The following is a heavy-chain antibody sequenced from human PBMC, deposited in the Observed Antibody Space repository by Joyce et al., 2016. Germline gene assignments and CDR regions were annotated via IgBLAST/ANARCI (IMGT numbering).Heavy chain of an antibody. CDR3: ARDHGVYCIKDVCYVY. J-gene: IGHJ4*02. Sequence: EVQLVESGGGLVQPGGSVRLSCVGSGFTFNSHWMSGVRQAPGKGVEWVAKINEDGNEKNYVDSVKRRFTISRDNAKNSVYLQMNSLRVDDTAVYYCARDHGVYCIKDVCYVYWGQGTLLTVSS. CDR2: INEDGNEK. V-gene: IGHV3-7*03. D-gene: IGHD2-8*01. CDR1: GFTFNSHW.